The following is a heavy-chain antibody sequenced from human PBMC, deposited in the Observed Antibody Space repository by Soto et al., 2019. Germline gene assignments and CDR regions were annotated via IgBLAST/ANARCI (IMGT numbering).Heavy chain of an antibody. V-gene: IGHV4-34*01. D-gene: IGHD3-3*01. Sequence: SETLSLTCAVYGGSFSGYYWSWIRQPPGKGLEWIGEINHSGSTNYNPSLKSRVTISVHTSKNQLSLKLSSVTAAATAVYYCARESITWVGVVLEASSGMDVWGQGTTVT. CDR3: ARESITWVGVVLEASSGMDV. CDR2: INHSGST. J-gene: IGHJ6*01. CDR1: GGSFSGYY.